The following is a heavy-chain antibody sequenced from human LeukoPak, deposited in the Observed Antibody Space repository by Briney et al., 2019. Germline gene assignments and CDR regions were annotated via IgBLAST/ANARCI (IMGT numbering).Heavy chain of an antibody. D-gene: IGHD4-17*01. CDR1: GYTFTGYY. CDR3: ARGPVGRGDYDY. J-gene: IGHJ4*02. CDR2: INPNSGGT. Sequence: ASVKVSCKASGYTFTGYYMHWVRQAPGQGLEWMGWINPNSGGTNYAQKFQGRVTMTRDTSTSTVYMELSSLRSEDTAVYYCARGPVGRGDYDYWGQGTLVTVSS. V-gene: IGHV1-2*02.